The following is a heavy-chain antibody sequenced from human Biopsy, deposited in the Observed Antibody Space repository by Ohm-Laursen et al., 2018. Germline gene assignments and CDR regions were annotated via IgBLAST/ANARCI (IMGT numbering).Heavy chain of an antibody. CDR1: GYTFTTYY. V-gene: IGHV1-46*01. CDR3: VLASFDY. J-gene: IGHJ4*02. Sequence: ASVKASCKASGYTFTTYYIHWVRHAPGQGLERMGIINPGGNSTAYTQNFQGRVTMTWDTSTTTVYMELSSLRSEDTAVYYCVLASFDYWGQGTLVTVPS. CDR2: INPGGNST.